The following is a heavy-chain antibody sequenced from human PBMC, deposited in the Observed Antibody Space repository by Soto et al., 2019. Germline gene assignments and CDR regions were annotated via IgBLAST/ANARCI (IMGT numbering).Heavy chain of an antibody. D-gene: IGHD4-17*01. CDR1: GFTFSSYA. V-gene: IGHV3-23*01. Sequence: GGSLRLSCAASGFTFSSYAMSWVRQAPGRGLEWVSTISGSGGSAYFADSVKGRFTISRDNSKNTLYLQMNSLRAEDTAVYYXARVWERTVTTRNYYYGMDVWAKGPRSPST. CDR2: ISGSGGSA. CDR3: ARVWERTVTTRNYYYGMDV. J-gene: IGHJ6*02.